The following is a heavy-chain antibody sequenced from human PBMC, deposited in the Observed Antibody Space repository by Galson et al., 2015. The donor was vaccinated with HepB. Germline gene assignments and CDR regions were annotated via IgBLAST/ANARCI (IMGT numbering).Heavy chain of an antibody. CDR3: ARDRGAAGTHYGMDV. V-gene: IGHV1-2*04. Sequence: SVKVSCKASGYTFTGYYMHWVRQAPGQGLEWMGWINPNSGGTNYAQKFQGWVTMTRDTSISTAYMELSRLRSDDTAVYYCARDRGAAGTHYGMDVWGQGTTVTVSS. D-gene: IGHD6-13*01. CDR2: INPNSGGT. J-gene: IGHJ6*02. CDR1: GYTFTGYY.